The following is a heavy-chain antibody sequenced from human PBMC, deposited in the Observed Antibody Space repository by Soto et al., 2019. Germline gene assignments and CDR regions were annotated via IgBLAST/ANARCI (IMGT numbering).Heavy chain of an antibody. CDR3: ARVVSGSYFDY. J-gene: IGHJ4*02. D-gene: IGHD1-26*01. Sequence: QVQLQESGPGLVKASQTLSLTCTVSGGSITTGGHFWSWIRQHPGTGLEWIGYIDYSGTTHFNPSLKSRVSISVDTSKNQFSLKLSSVTAADTAMYYCARVVSGSYFDYWGQGTLVTVSS. V-gene: IGHV4-31*03. CDR1: GGSITTGGHF. CDR2: IDYSGTT.